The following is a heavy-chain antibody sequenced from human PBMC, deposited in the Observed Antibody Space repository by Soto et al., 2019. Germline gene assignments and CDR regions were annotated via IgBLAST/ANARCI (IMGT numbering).Heavy chain of an antibody. CDR3: ARDPGVYYSGSYQLVFDMDY. CDR2: IWYDGSNK. J-gene: IGHJ4*02. V-gene: IGHV3-33*01. D-gene: IGHD1-26*01. Sequence: PGGSLRLSCAASGFTFSSYGMHWVRQAPGEGLEWVAVIWYDGSNKYYADSVKGRFTISRDNSKNTLYLQMNSLRAEDTAVYYCARDPGVYYSGSYQLVFDMDYWGQGTLVTVSS. CDR1: GFTFSSYG.